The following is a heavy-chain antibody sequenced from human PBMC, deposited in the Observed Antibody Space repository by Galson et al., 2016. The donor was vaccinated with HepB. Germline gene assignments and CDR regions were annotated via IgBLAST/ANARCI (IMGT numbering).Heavy chain of an antibody. J-gene: IGHJ3*02. CDR1: GFNVSYSY. D-gene: IGHD1-26*01. CDR3: ARDGGYAGNYSVGDAFDI. Sequence: SLRLSCADSGFNVSYSYMTWVRQAPGKGLEWVSIVYSDGKTFYADSVKGRFTISRDNSKNTLYLQMNSLRAEDTAMYYCARDGGYAGNYSVGDAFDIWGQGTMVTVSS. CDR2: VYSDGKT. V-gene: IGHV3-53*01.